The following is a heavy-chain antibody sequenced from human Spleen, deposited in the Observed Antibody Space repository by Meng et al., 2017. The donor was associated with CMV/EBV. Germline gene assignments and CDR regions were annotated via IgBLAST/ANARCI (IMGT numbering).Heavy chain of an antibody. V-gene: IGHV3-48*03. D-gene: IGHD7-27*01. CDR3: AKDLLNWGVGAGFDY. CDR1: GFTFSSYE. J-gene: IGHJ4*02. CDR2: ISGSGSTK. Sequence: GESLKISCSASGFTFSSYEMNWVRQAPGKGLEWVSYISGSGSTKYYADSVRGRFTISRDNAENSLYLQMHSLRADDTAVYYCAKDLLNWGVGAGFDYWGQGTLVTVSS.